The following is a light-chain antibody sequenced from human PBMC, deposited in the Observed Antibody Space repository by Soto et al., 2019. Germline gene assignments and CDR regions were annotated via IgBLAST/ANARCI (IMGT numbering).Light chain of an antibody. V-gene: IGLV2-14*03. J-gene: IGLJ1*01. CDR3: SPYSSSSTRPL. CDR2: DVT. CDR1: SNDIGGYNY. Sequence: QSALTQPASVSGSPGQSITIPCTGTSNDIGGYNYVSWYQQFPGKAPKLIIYDVTKRPSGVSFRFSGSKSGNTASLTISGLPAEDDAGYHCSPYSSSSTRPLFGGAPKVTDL.